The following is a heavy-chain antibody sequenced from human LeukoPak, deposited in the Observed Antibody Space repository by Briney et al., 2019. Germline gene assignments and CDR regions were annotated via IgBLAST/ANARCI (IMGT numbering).Heavy chain of an antibody. D-gene: IGHD6-19*01. V-gene: IGHV4-38-2*01. CDR1: GYSISSGYY. Sequence: PSETLSLTCAVSGYSISSGYYWGWIRQPPGEGLEWIGSIYHSGSTYYNPSLKSRVTISVDTSKNHFSLKPSSVTAADTAVYYCARRYSSGWYNYWGQGTLVTVSS. CDR2: IYHSGST. J-gene: IGHJ4*02. CDR3: ARRYSSGWYNY.